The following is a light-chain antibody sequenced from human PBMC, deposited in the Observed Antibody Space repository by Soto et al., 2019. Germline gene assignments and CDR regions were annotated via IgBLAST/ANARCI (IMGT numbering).Light chain of an antibody. CDR1: SSDVGGYNY. J-gene: IGLJ1*01. CDR2: DVS. CDR3: SSSTSNSYPLYV. Sequence: QSVLTQPASVSGSPGQSITISCTGTSSDVGGYNYVSWYQQHPGKAPKLMIYDVSNRPSGVSNRFSGSKSGNTASLTISGLQAEDESYYYCSSSTSNSYPLYVLGTG. V-gene: IGLV2-14*01.